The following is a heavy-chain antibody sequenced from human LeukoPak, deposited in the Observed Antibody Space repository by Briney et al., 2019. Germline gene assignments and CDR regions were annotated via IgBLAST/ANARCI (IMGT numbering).Heavy chain of an antibody. V-gene: IGHV3-23*01. D-gene: IGHD6-13*01. J-gene: IGHJ4*02. CDR3: AKDRLGSSWYRHFDY. CDR2: ISGSGGST. Sequence: GGSLRLSCEASGFTFSSYAMSWVRQAPGKGLEWVSVISGSGGSTNYADSVKGRFTISRDNPKNTLYLQMNSLRAEDTAVYYCAKDRLGSSWYRHFDYWGQGTLVTVSS. CDR1: GFTFSSYA.